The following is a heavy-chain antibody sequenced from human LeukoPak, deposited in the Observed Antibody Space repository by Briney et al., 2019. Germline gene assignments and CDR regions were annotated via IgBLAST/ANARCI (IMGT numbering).Heavy chain of an antibody. Sequence: GGSLRLSCAASGFIFSNFAMSWVRQAPGKGLEWVSVINSGGDGIYYADSVKGRFIISRDDSKNTLYLQMNSLRVDDTAVYYCAKDGTYSSSWYDYDYWGQGTPVTVTS. CDR1: GFIFSNFA. J-gene: IGHJ4*02. CDR2: INSGGDGI. D-gene: IGHD6-13*01. CDR3: AKDGTYSSSWYDYDY. V-gene: IGHV3-23*01.